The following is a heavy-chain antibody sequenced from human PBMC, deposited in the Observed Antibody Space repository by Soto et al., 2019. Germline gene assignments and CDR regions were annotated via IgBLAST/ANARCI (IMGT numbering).Heavy chain of an antibody. CDR3: ARDGQWRDSGMDV. CDR1: GFTFSSNG. V-gene: IGHV3-33*01. CDR2: IWYDGSNK. Sequence: QVQLVESGGGVVQPGRSLRLSCAASGFTFSSNGMHWVRQPPGKGLEWVAVIWYDGSNKYYADFVKGRFTISRDNSKNTLYLQMNSLRAADTAVYYCARDGQWRDSGMDVWGQGTTVTVSS. D-gene: IGHD6-19*01. J-gene: IGHJ6*02.